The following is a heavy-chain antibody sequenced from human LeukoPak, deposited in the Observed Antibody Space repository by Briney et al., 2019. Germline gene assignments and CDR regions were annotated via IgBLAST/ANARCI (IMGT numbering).Heavy chain of an antibody. D-gene: IGHD6-19*01. CDR1: GYTFTGYY. CDR3: ARDRVLYSSGWHQLFV. V-gene: IGHV1-18*04. J-gene: IGHJ4*02. CDR2: ISAYNGNT. Sequence: ASVKVSCKASGYTFTGYYMHWVRQAPGQGLEWMGWISAYNGNTNYAQKLQGRVTMTTHTSTSTAYMELRSLESDDTAGYYCARDRVLYSSGWHQLFVWGQGTLVTVSS.